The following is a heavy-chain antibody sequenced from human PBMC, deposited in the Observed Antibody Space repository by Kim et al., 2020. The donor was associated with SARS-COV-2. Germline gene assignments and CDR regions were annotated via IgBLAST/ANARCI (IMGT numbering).Heavy chain of an antibody. J-gene: IGHJ5*02. CDR1: GFTFSSYA. CDR2: ISYDGSNK. D-gene: IGHD3-10*01. Sequence: GGSLRLSCAASGFTFSSYAMHWVRQAPGKGLEWVAVISYDGSNKYYADSVKGRFTISRDNSKNTLYLQMNSLRAEDTAVYYCARDPVAVRGVIFWFDPWGQGTLVTVSS. CDR3: ARDPVAVRGVIFWFDP. V-gene: IGHV3-30*04.